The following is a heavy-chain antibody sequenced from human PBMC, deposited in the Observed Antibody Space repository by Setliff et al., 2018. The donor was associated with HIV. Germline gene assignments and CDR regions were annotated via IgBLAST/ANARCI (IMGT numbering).Heavy chain of an antibody. CDR3: ARLGTDSSGWYYFDY. CDR1: GSPFSRYP. D-gene: IGHD6-19*01. J-gene: IGHJ4*02. Sequence: ASVKVSCKASGSPFSRYPIKWVRQAPGQGLEWMGGIIPFLGIPNYAQKFQGRVTITADESTNTAYMELRNLRSDDTAVYYCARLGTDSSGWYYFDYWGQGTLVT. CDR2: IIPFLGIP. V-gene: IGHV1-69*10.